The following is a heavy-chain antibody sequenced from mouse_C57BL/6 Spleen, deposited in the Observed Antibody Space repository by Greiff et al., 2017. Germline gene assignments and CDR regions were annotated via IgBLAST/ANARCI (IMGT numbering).Heavy chain of an antibody. CDR2: IYPRSGNT. Sequence: LVESGAELARPGASVKLSCKASGYTFTSYGISWVKQRTGQGLEWIGEIYPRSGNTYYNEKFKGKATLTADKSSSTAYMELRSLTSEDSAVYFCAREGLLEYYFDYWGQGTTLTVSS. CDR1: GYTFTSYG. D-gene: IGHD2-3*01. CDR3: AREGLLEYYFDY. J-gene: IGHJ2*01. V-gene: IGHV1-81*01.